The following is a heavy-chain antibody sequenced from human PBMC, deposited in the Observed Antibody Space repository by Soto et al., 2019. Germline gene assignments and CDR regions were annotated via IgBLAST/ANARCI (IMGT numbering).Heavy chain of an antibody. V-gene: IGHV1-2*04. D-gene: IGHD2-2*01. J-gene: IGHJ6*03. CDR1: GDTFTGYY. CDR2: INPNSGGT. Sequence: SVKVSCKASGDTFTGYYMHWARQAPGQGLEWMGWINPNSGGTNYAQKFQGWVTMTRDTSISTAYMELSGLRSDDTAVYYCARGGCSSTSCYEHYYYYYMDVWGKGTTVTVSS. CDR3: ARGGCSSTSCYEHYYYYYMDV.